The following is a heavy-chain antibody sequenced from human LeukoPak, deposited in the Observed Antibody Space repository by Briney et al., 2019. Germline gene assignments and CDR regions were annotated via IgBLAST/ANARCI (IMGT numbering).Heavy chain of an antibody. V-gene: IGHV4-59*08. Sequence: KPSETLSLTCTVSGGYISGYYWSWIRQPPGKGLEWIAYIHYSGSTKYNPSLKSRVTISVDTSKNQFSLKLISVNAEDTAVYYCARHQVVAHYNYGMDVWGQGTTVTVSS. CDR1: GGYISGYY. D-gene: IGHD2-2*01. CDR2: IHYSGST. CDR3: ARHQVVAHYNYGMDV. J-gene: IGHJ6*02.